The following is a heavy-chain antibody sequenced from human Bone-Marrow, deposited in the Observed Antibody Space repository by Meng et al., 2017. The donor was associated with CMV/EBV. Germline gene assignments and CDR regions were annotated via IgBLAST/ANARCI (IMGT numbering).Heavy chain of an antibody. CDR3: ARTGRGDSSGYYYAWESYWYFDL. D-gene: IGHD3-22*01. CDR2: IYYSGST. CDR1: GGSISSSCYY. J-gene: IGHJ2*01. V-gene: IGHV4-39*07. Sequence: SETLSLTCIVAGGSISSSCYYWGWIRQPPGKGLEWIGSIYYSGSTYYNPSLKSRFTTSVNTSKNQFSLKLISVTAADTAAYYCARTGRGDSSGYYYAWESYWYFDLWGRGTLVTVSS.